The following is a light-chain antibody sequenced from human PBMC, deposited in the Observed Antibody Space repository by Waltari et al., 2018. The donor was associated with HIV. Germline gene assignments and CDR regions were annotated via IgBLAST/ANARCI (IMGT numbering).Light chain of an antibody. CDR3: SSYRTTFI. J-gene: IGLJ2*01. V-gene: IGLV2-14*03. Sequence: VSWYQQHTDRAPKLIIYDVSYRPSGVDSRFSGSKSGNTASLTISDLRSDDEAVYYCSSYRTTFIFGAGTKLNVL. CDR2: DVS.